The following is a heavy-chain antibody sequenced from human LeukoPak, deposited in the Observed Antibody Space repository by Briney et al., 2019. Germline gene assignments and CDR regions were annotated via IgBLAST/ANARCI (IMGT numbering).Heavy chain of an antibody. V-gene: IGHV4-30-4*08. J-gene: IGHJ4*02. CDR3: ARVDKIVAAGPFDY. D-gene: IGHD6-13*01. Sequence: SETLSLTCTVSGGSISSGDYYWSWIRRPPGKGLEWIGYIYYSGSTYYNPSLKSRVTISVDTSKNQFSLKLSSVTAADTAVYYCARVDKIVAAGPFDYWGQGTLVTVSS. CDR1: GGSISSGDYY. CDR2: IYYSGST.